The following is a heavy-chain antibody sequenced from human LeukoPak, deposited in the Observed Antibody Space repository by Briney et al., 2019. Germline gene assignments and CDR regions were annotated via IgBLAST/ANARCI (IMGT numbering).Heavy chain of an antibody. CDR1: GFAFSHHN. CDR2: ISSSSNYI. V-gene: IGHV3-21*01. J-gene: IGHJ4*02. CDR3: ARKQNRVRGVSDFDY. D-gene: IGHD3-10*01. Sequence: GGSLRLSCTASGFAFSHHNMNWVRQAPGKGPEWVASISSSSNYIYYSDLVKGRFTISRDNAKNSLFLQMNGLRAEDTAVYYCARKQNRVRGVSDFDYWGQGTLVTVSS.